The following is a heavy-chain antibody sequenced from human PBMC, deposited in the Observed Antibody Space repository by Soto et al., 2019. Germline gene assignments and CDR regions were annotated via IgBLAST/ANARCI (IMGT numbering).Heavy chain of an antibody. CDR3: ASREYCSGGSCYRALYYFDY. CDR1: GGTFSSYT. Sequence: AASVKVSCKASGGTFSSYTISCVRQAPGQGLEWMGRIIPILGIANYAQKFQGRVTITADKSTSTAYMELSSLRSEDTAVYYCASREYCSGGSCYRALYYFDYWGQGTLVTVSS. V-gene: IGHV1-69*02. J-gene: IGHJ4*02. D-gene: IGHD2-15*01. CDR2: IIPILGIA.